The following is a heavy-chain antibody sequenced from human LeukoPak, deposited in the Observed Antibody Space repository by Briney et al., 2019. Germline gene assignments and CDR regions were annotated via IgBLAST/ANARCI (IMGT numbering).Heavy chain of an antibody. Sequence: GGSLRLSCAASGFPFSSYLMAWVRPAPGKGLGWVASIKQDGGETFYVDSVRGRFTISRDNAKNSLYLQMNSLRAEDTAVYYCTREDHSNYNYWGQGTLVTVSS. CDR2: IKQDGGET. J-gene: IGHJ4*02. CDR3: TREDHSNYNY. CDR1: GFPFSSYL. D-gene: IGHD4-11*01. V-gene: IGHV3-7*01.